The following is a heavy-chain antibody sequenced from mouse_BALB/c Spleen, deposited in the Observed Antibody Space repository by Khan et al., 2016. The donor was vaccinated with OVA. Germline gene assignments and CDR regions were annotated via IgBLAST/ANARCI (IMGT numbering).Heavy chain of an antibody. CDR1: GYTFTSYW. CDR2: INPSNGRT. Sequence: QVQLQQPGAELVKPGASVKLSCKASGYTFTSYWMHWVKQRPGQGLEWIGEINPSNGRTNYTEKFKSKATLSVDNSSSTAYMQLSSPTSEDSAVYYCARVITRDYWGQGTTLTVSS. V-gene: IGHV1S81*02. J-gene: IGHJ2*01. CDR3: ARVITRDY. D-gene: IGHD6-1*01.